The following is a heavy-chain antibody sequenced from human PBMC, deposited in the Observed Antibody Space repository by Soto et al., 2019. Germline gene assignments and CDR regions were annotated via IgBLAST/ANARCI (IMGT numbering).Heavy chain of an antibody. V-gene: IGHV4-4*07. Sequence: SETLSLTCSVSGGSMSKFYWSWIRKTAGKGLEWMGRVYATGTSDYNPSLRSRIAMSVDISKKTFSLRLRSVTAADTGVYYCVRDGSKALRDCFDPWGQGILITVSS. D-gene: IGHD4-17*01. CDR2: VYATGTS. CDR3: VRDGSKALRDCFDP. J-gene: IGHJ5*02. CDR1: GGSMSKFY.